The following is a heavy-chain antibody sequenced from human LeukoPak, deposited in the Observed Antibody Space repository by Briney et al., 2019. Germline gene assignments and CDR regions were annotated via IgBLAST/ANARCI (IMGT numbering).Heavy chain of an antibody. CDR3: TTDSFDYGDYESY. V-gene: IGHV3-15*01. CDR2: IKSKTDGGTT. Sequence: GGSLRLSCAASGFTFSNAWMSWVRQAPGKGLEWVGRIKSKTDGGTTDYAAPVKGRFTISRDDSKNTLYLQISSLKTEDTAVYYCTTDSFDYGDYESYWGQGTLVTVSS. CDR1: GFTFSNAW. D-gene: IGHD4-17*01. J-gene: IGHJ4*02.